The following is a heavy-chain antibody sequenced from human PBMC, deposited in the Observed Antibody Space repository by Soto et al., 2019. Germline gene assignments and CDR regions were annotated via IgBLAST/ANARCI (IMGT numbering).Heavy chain of an antibody. CDR2: ISNSGGST. J-gene: IGHJ6*02. V-gene: IGHV3-23*01. CDR3: AKDRRSALYYYYGMDV. CDR1: GFTFSSYA. Sequence: GSLRLSCAASGFTFSSYAMNWVRQAPGKGLEWVSGISNSGGSTYYADSVKARFTISRDNSKNTLYLHIISLRAEDTALYYCAKDRRSALYYYYGMDVWGQGTTVTVSS.